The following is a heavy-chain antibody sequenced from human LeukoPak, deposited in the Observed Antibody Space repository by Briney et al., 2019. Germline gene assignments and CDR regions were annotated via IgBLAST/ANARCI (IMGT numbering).Heavy chain of an antibody. J-gene: IGHJ4*02. V-gene: IGHV4-61*02. Sequence: SETLSLTCTVSVGSISSGSYYGSWIRQPAGKGLEWIGRIYTSGSTNYNPSLKSRVTISVDTSKNQFSLKLSSVTAADTAVYYCARDSDYWGQGTLVTVSS. CDR1: VGSISSGSYY. CDR3: ARDSDY. CDR2: IYTSGST.